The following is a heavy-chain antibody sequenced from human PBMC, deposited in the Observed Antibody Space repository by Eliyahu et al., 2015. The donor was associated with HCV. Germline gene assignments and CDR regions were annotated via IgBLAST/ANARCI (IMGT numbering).Heavy chain of an antibody. CDR2: ISSSXSTI. J-gene: IGHJ3*02. CDR1: GFTFSXYY. D-gene: IGHD2-2*02. Sequence: QVQLVESGGGLVKPGGSLRLXCAASGFTFSXYYXAGXARAPGKGLEWVSYISSSXSTIYYADSVKGRFTISRDNAKNSLYLQMNSLRAEDTAVYYCARGIVVVPAAIPGPDAFDIWGQGTMVTVSS. CDR3: ARGIVVVPAAIPGPDAFDI. V-gene: IGHV3-11*01.